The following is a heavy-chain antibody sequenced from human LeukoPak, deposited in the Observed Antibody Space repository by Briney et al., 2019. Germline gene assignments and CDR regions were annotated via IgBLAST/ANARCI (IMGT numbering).Heavy chain of an antibody. D-gene: IGHD3-3*01. CDR1: GFTFSSYS. V-gene: IGHV3-23*01. J-gene: IGHJ4*02. CDR2: ISGSGGST. CDR3: AKVLLAACFDY. Sequence: PGGSLRLSCAASGFTFSSYSMNWVRQAPGKGLEWVTAISGSGGSTYYADSVKGRFTISRDNSKNTLYLQMNSLRAEDTAVYYCAKVLLAACFDYWGQGTLVTVSS.